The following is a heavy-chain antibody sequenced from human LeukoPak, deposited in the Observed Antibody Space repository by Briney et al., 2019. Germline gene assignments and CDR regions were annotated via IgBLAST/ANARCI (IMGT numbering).Heavy chain of an antibody. D-gene: IGHD1-26*01. Sequence: GGSLRLSCAASGFTFSTYAMSWVRQAPGKGLEWVSSVGLSGDRTYYADSVKGRFTVSRDNSKNTVYPQMNSLRVDDTALYHCARDSGSYLQPTDFWGHGTLVTVSS. CDR3: ARDSGSYLQPTDF. V-gene: IGHV3-23*01. CDR2: VGLSGDRT. CDR1: GFTFSTYA. J-gene: IGHJ4*01.